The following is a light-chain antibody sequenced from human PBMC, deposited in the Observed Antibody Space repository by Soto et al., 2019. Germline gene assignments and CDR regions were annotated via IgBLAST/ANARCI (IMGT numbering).Light chain of an antibody. CDR2: DAS. J-gene: IGKJ4*01. CDR1: QSVSSY. CDR3: QQRSNWPLT. Sequence: EIVLTQSPATLSLSPGERATLSCRASQSVSSYLAWCQQKPGQAPRLLIYDASNRATGIPARFSGSGSGTDFTLTIISLEPEDFAVYYCQQRSNWPLTFGGGTKVEIK. V-gene: IGKV3-11*01.